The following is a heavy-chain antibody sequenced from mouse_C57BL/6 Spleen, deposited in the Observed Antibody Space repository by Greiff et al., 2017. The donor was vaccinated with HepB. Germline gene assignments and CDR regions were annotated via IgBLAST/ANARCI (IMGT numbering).Heavy chain of an antibody. CDR3: VSYDYDWFAY. V-gene: IGHV1-52*01. Sequence: QVQLQQPGAELVRPGSSVKLSCKASGYTFTSYWMHWVKQRPIQGLEWIGNIDPSDSETHYTQKFKDKATLTVDKSSSTAYMQLSSLKSEDSAVYYCVSYDYDWFAYWGQGTLVTVSA. CDR1: GYTFTSYW. D-gene: IGHD2-4*01. J-gene: IGHJ3*01. CDR2: IDPSDSET.